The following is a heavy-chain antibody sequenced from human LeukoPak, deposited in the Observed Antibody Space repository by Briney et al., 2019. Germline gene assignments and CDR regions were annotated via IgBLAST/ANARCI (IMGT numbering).Heavy chain of an antibody. CDR3: ARGSIAALRRYYGMDV. J-gene: IGHJ6*04. CDR2: ISYDGSNK. D-gene: IGHD6-13*01. V-gene: IGHV3-30*04. Sequence: PGGSLRLSCADSGFTFSSYAMHWVRQAPGKGLEWVAVISYDGSNKYYADSVKGRFTISRDNSKNTLYLQMNSLRGEDTAVYSCARGSIAALRRYYGMDVWGKGTTVTVSS. CDR1: GFTFSSYA.